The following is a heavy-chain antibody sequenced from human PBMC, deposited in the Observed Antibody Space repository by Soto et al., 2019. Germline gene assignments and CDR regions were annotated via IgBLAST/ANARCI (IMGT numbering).Heavy chain of an antibody. J-gene: IGHJ4*01. D-gene: IGHD2-15*01. CDR2: TSFSGIT. Sequence: KPSETLSLTCNVSGDSRSNSYWTWIRQPPGKGLEWIGYTSFSGITNYNPPLKGRVTISVDTSQKQVALKLNSVTAADTAVYYCARQKGFCIGNRCHFWVVYWGRGTLVTVSS. CDR1: GDSRSNSY. CDR3: ARQKGFCIGNRCHFWVVY. V-gene: IGHV4-59*01.